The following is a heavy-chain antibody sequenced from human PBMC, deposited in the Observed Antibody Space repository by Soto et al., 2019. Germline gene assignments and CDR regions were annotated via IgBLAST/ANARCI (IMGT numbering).Heavy chain of an antibody. V-gene: IGHV4-34*01. CDR1: GGPFSGYY. CDR2: INHSGST. CDR3: ARDPVVAQAFDI. Sequence: SETLSLTCAVYGGPFSGYYWSWIRQPPGKGLEWIGEINHSGSTNYNPSLKSRVTISVDTSKNQFSLKLSSVTAADTAVYYCARDPVVAQAFDIWGQGTMVTVSS. J-gene: IGHJ3*02. D-gene: IGHD2-2*01.